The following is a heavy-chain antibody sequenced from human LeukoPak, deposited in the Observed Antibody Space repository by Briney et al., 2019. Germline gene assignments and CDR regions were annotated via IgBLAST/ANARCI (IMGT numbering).Heavy chain of an antibody. CDR3: ARVGAAAGTSFDY. Sequence: SETLSLTCAVYGGSFSGYYWSWIRQPPGKGLEWIGEINHSGSTNYNPSLKSRVTISVDTSKNQFSLKLSSVTAADTAVCYCARVGAAAGTSFDYWGQGTLVTVSS. J-gene: IGHJ4*02. CDR1: GGSFSGYY. V-gene: IGHV4-34*01. CDR2: INHSGST. D-gene: IGHD6-13*01.